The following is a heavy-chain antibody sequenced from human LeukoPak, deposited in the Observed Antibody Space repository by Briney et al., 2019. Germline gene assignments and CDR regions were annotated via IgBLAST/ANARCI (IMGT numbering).Heavy chain of an antibody. CDR2: IYTSGST. Sequence: SQTLSLTCTVSSGSISSSNYYWSWIRQPAGKGLEWIGRIYTSGSTNYNPSLNSRVTISVDTSKNHFSLKLSSVTAADTAVFYCARGNAAIGYNYFHYWGQGALVTVSS. CDR3: ARGNAAIGYNYFHY. CDR1: SGSISSSNYY. J-gene: IGHJ4*02. D-gene: IGHD5-24*01. V-gene: IGHV4-61*02.